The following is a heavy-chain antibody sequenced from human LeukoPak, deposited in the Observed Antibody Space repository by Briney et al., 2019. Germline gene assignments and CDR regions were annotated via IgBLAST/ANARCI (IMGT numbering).Heavy chain of an antibody. CDR3: AKDLDSTGYYSYRY. J-gene: IGHJ4*02. CDR1: GFTFSNYW. Sequence: GGSLRLSCAASGFTFSNYWMSWVRQAPGKGLEWVSLISTSGRTHYAGSVEGRFTISRDNSKNTLYLQMNSLRAEDTAAYHCAKDLDSTGYYSYRYWGQGTLVVVSS. CDR2: ISTSGRT. V-gene: IGHV3-23*01. D-gene: IGHD3-22*01.